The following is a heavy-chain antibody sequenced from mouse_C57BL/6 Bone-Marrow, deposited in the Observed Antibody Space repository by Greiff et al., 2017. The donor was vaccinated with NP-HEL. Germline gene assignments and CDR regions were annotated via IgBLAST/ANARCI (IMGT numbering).Heavy chain of an antibody. J-gene: IGHJ1*03. V-gene: IGHV1-55*01. CDR1: GYTFTSYW. D-gene: IGHD1-1*01. CDR2: IYPGSGST. CDR3: AREGLLRGDLHWYFDV. Sequence: QVQLQQPGAELVKPGASVKMSCKASGYTFTSYWITWVKQRPGQGLEWIGDIYPGSGSTNYNEKFKSKATLTVDKSSSTAYMQLSSLTSEDSAVYYCAREGLLRGDLHWYFDVGGRGTTATVSA.